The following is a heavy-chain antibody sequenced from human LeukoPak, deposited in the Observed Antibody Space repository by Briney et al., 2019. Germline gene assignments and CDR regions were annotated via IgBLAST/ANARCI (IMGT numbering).Heavy chain of an antibody. J-gene: IGHJ4*02. CDR2: IYTDGST. D-gene: IGHD4-23*01. V-gene: IGHV3-53*05. CDR3: TDAVAG. CDR1: GFSVGNNY. Sequence: GGSLRLSCAASGFSVGNNYVTWVRQPPGKGLEWASVIYTDGSTYYADSVKGRFIISRDSSKNTLYLQMNSLRAEDTAVCYCTDAVAGWGQGTLVTVSS.